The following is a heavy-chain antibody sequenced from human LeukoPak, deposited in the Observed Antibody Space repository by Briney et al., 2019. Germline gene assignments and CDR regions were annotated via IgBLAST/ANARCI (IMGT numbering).Heavy chain of an antibody. J-gene: IGHJ5*02. CDR2: LSGSDGSA. Sequence: GGSLRLSCAASGFTFSGYDMSWVRQAPGKGLEWVSALSGSDGSAHYADSVKGRFTISRDNSKNTLYLRMNSLRAEDTAVYYCRTIFGVVNWFDPWGQGTLVTVSS. V-gene: IGHV3-23*01. CDR3: RTIFGVVNWFDP. D-gene: IGHD3-3*01. CDR1: GFTFSGYD.